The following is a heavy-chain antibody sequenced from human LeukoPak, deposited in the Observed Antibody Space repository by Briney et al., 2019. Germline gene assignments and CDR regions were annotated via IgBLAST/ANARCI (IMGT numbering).Heavy chain of an antibody. J-gene: IGHJ4*02. Sequence: SETLSLTCTVSGGSVSSGSYYWSWIRQPPGKGLEWIASIFYTGSSSYNPSLKTRVTISVDTSKNQLFLKLSSVTAADTAVYYCARQMAVAGDFDYWGQGTLVTVSS. V-gene: IGHV4-61*01. CDR2: IFYTGSS. CDR1: GGSVSSGSYY. D-gene: IGHD6-19*01. CDR3: ARQMAVAGDFDY.